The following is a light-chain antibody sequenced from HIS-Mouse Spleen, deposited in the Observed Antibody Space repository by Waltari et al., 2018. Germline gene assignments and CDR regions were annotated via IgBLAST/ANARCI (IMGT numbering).Light chain of an antibody. CDR2: DAS. Sequence: AIQLTQSPSSLTASVGCTVTITCRASQGISSALAWYQQKPGKAPKLLIYDASSLESGVPSRFSGSGSGTDFTLTISSLQPEDFATYYCQQFNSYPHTFGGGTKVEIK. J-gene: IGKJ4*01. CDR1: QGISSA. V-gene: IGKV1-13*02. CDR3: QQFNSYPHT.